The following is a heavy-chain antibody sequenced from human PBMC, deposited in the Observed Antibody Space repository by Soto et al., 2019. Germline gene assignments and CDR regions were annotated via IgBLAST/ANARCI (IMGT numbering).Heavy chain of an antibody. CDR1: GFTFSSYA. J-gene: IGHJ4*02. V-gene: IGHV3-30-3*01. D-gene: IGHD4-17*01. CDR2: ISYDGSNK. Sequence: QVQLVESGGGVVQPGRSLRLSCAASGFTFSSYAMHWVRQAPGKGLEWVAVISYDGSNKYYADSVKGRFTISRDNSKNTLYLQMNSLRAEDTAVYYCASGGRSDYGDYYFDYWGQGTLVTVSS. CDR3: ASGGRSDYGDYYFDY.